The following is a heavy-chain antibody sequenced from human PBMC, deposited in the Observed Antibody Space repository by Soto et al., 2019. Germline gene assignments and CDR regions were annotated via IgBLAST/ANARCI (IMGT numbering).Heavy chain of an antibody. D-gene: IGHD6-13*01. CDR3: ARHGYSSSWYPDH. CDR2: AQPGYSDT. J-gene: IGHJ4*02. V-gene: IGHV5-51*01. Sequence: PVESLKISCHASGYRFSSVWIGWVRQMPGKGLEWMGIAQPGYSDTRYSPAFQGHVTISADESTNTAYLQWSSLRASDTAMYFCARHGYSSSWYPDHWGQGTLVTVSS. CDR1: GYRFSSVW.